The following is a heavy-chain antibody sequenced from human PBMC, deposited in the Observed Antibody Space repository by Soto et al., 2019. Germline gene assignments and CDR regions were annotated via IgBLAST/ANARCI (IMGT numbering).Heavy chain of an antibody. CDR3: ATLVNAGYYFDS. Sequence: SETLSLTCTVSGGSISSGDYYWSWIRQPPGKGLEWIGYIYYSGSTYYNPSLKSRVTISVDTSKNQFSLKLSSVTAADTAVYYCATLVNAGYYFDSGGQGTLVTVSP. V-gene: IGHV4-30-4*01. CDR1: GGSISSGDYY. D-gene: IGHD2-2*01. J-gene: IGHJ4*02. CDR2: IYYSGST.